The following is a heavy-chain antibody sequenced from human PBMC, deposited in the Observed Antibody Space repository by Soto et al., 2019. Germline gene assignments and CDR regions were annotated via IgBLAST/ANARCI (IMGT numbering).Heavy chain of an antibody. D-gene: IGHD3-22*01. CDR3: ARDRKYFDTSGSSVAFDI. CDR2: ISSSSSYI. CDR1: GFTFSSYS. J-gene: IGHJ3*02. Sequence: EVQLVESGGGLVKPGGSLRLSCAASGFTFSSYSMNWVRQAPGKGLEWVSSISSSSSYIYYADSVKGRFTISRDNAKKSLYLQMNSLRAEDTAVYCCARDRKYFDTSGSSVAFDIWGQGTMVNVSS. V-gene: IGHV3-21*03.